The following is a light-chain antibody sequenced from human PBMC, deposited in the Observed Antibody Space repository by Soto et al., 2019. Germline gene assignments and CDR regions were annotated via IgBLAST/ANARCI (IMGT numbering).Light chain of an antibody. CDR1: SSDVGSYNY. Sequence: QSVLTQPASVSGSPGQSITISCTGTSSDVGSYNYVSWYQQHPGKAPKLIIYGVSNRPSGVSNRFSGSKSGNTASLTISGLQAEDEADYYCTSYTSSSTLRVFGGGTQLTVL. CDR2: GVS. J-gene: IGLJ3*02. V-gene: IGLV2-14*01. CDR3: TSYTSSSTLRV.